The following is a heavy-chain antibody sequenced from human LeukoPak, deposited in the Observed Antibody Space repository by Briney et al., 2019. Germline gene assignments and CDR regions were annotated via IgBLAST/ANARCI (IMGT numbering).Heavy chain of an antibody. Sequence: GGSLRLSCAASGFTFSSYAMSWVRQAPGKGLEWVSAISGSGGSTYYADSVKGRFTISRDNSKNTLYLQMNNLRAEDTAVYYCANGITGTRAFDYWGQGTLVTVSS. D-gene: IGHD1-7*01. CDR2: ISGSGGST. V-gene: IGHV3-23*01. CDR3: ANGITGTRAFDY. CDR1: GFTFSSYA. J-gene: IGHJ4*02.